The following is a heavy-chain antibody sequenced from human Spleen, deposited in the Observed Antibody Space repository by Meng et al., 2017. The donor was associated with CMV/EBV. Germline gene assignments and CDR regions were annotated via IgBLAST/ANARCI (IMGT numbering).Heavy chain of an antibody. V-gene: IGHV3-23*01. Sequence: GESLKISCAASGFTVNSNSMSWVRQAPGKGLEWVSVISGSGGSTYYADAVKGRFTISRDNSKNTLYLQMNNLSAEDRAVYYCAKESVAAAHAVGYYGMDVWGQGTTVTVSS. CDR3: AKESVAAAHAVGYYGMDV. J-gene: IGHJ6*02. D-gene: IGHD2-2*01. CDR1: GFTVNSNS. CDR2: ISGSGGST.